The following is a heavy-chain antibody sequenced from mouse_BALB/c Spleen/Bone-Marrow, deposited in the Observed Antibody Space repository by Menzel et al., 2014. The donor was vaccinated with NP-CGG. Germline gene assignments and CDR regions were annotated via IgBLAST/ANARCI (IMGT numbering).Heavy chain of an antibody. Sequence: QVQLKESGAELAKPGASVKMSRKASGYTFTSYWMHWIKQRPGQGLEWIGYITPSTGYIEYNQKFKDKATLTADKSSSTAYMQLSSLTSEDSAVYYCARPRFAYWGQGTLVTVSA. V-gene: IGHV1-7*01. CDR2: ITPSTGYI. CDR3: ARPRFAY. CDR1: GYTFTSYW. J-gene: IGHJ3*01.